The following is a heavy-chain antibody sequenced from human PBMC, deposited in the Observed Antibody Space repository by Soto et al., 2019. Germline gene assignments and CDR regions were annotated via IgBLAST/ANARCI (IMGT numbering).Heavy chain of an antibody. CDR1: GFTFSSYA. CDR3: ARSSGIVGATNAFDI. CDR2: ISYDGSNK. J-gene: IGHJ3*02. Sequence: QVQLVESGGGVVQPGRSLRLSCAASGFTFSSYAMHWVRQAPGKGLEWVAVISYDGSNKYYADSVKGRFTISRDNSKNTLYLQMNSLRAEDTAVYYCARSSGIVGATNAFDIWGQGTMVTVSS. D-gene: IGHD1-26*01. V-gene: IGHV3-30-3*01.